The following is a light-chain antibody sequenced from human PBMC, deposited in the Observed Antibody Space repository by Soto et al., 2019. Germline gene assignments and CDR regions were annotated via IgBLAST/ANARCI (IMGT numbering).Light chain of an antibody. V-gene: IGKV1-33*01. CDR1: QDISIY. Sequence: IQMTQSPSSLSASVGDRVTITCQASQDISIYLNWYQQKPGKVPEVLIFDVSNLKPGVPSRFTGSRSGTVFTFVISNLQPEDFATYYCQQYDSLPLTFGGGTKVELK. CDR3: QQYDSLPLT. CDR2: DVS. J-gene: IGKJ4*01.